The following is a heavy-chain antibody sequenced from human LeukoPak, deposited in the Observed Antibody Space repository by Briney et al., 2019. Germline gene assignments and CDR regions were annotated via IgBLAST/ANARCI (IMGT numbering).Heavy chain of an antibody. CDR1: RFSFSTYY. CDR3: ARENHGSFDY. D-gene: IGHD1-14*01. V-gene: IGHV3-21*01. CDR2: ISSSSTYI. Sequence: GGSLRLSCAASRFSFSTYYVNWARQAPGTGLEWVACISSSSTYIYYADSVRGRFAISRDNAKNSLYLQMNSLRAEDTAVYYCARENHGSFDYWGQGSLVTVSS. J-gene: IGHJ4*02.